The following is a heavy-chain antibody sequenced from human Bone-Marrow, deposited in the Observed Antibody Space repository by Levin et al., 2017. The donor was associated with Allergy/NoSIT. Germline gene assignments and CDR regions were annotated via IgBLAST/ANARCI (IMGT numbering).Heavy chain of an antibody. Sequence: GGSLRLSCAASGFSFSGSTMHWVRQASGKGLEWVGHIRTKANTYATLYSESLKGRFTISRDDSKNTAYLQMNSLKTEDTAVYYCTRFSARSDSFDYWGQGTLVTVSS. CDR2: IRTKANTYAT. J-gene: IGHJ4*02. CDR1: GFSFSGST. D-gene: IGHD2/OR15-2a*01. CDR3: TRFSARSDSFDY. V-gene: IGHV3-73*01.